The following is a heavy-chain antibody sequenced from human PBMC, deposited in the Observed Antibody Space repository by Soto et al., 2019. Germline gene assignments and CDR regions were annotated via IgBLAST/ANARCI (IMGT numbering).Heavy chain of an antibody. CDR1: GYTFTSYA. V-gene: IGHV1-3*01. Sequence: GASVKVSCKASGYTFTSYAMHWVRQAPGQRLEWMGWINAGNGNTKYSQKFQGRVTITRDTSASTAYMELSSLRSEDTAVYYCARLPPEYYYYGMDVWGQGTTVTVSS. J-gene: IGHJ6*02. CDR3: ARLPPEYYYYGMDV. CDR2: INAGNGNT.